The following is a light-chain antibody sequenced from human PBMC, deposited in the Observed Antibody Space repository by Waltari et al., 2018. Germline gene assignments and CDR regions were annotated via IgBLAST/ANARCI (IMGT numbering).Light chain of an antibody. J-gene: IGLJ3*02. CDR2: EVS. Sequence: QSALTQPASVSGSPGQSITISCTGTSSDVGSYNLVSWYQQHPGKAPKLMIYEVSKRPSWVSNRFSGSKSGNTASLTISGLQAEDEADYYCCSYAGSSTGWVFGGGTKLTVL. CDR3: CSYAGSSTGWV. V-gene: IGLV2-23*02. CDR1: SSDVGSYNL.